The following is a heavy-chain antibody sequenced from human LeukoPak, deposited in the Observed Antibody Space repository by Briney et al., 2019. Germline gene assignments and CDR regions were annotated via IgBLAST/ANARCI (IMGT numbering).Heavy chain of an antibody. Sequence: ASVKVSCKASGYTFTSYYMHWVRQAPGQGLEWMGIINPSGGSTSYAQKFQGRVTMTRDTSTSTVYMELSSLRSEDTAVYYCARGNYYYDSSGYYLYYFDYWGQGTLVTVSS. CDR2: INPSGGST. CDR1: GYTFTSYY. J-gene: IGHJ4*02. CDR3: ARGNYYYDSSGYYLYYFDY. V-gene: IGHV1-46*01. D-gene: IGHD3-22*01.